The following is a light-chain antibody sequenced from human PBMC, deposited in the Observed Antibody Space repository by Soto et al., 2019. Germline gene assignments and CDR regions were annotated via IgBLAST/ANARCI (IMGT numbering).Light chain of an antibody. Sequence: EIVLTQSPGTLSLSPGESATLSCRASQSMSSRLLAWYQQKPGQAPRLLIYGASSRATGIPDRFSGSGSGTDFTLTISRLEPEDFAVYYCQQYHNSPRTFGQGTKMEIK. V-gene: IGKV3-20*01. J-gene: IGKJ1*01. CDR3: QQYHNSPRT. CDR2: GAS. CDR1: QSMSSRL.